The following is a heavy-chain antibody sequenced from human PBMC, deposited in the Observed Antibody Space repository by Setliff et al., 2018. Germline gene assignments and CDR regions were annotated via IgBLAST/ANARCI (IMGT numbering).Heavy chain of an antibody. CDR2: ISGYNSNT. J-gene: IGHJ4*02. CDR3: ATFRGYTYGYDY. D-gene: IGHD5-18*01. V-gene: IGHV1-18*01. CDR1: GFTFKTYS. Sequence: GASVKVSCKASGFTFKTYSLSWIRQAPGQGLEWVGWISGYNSNTIYAQNFQGRVTMTTDASTNTAYMELGSLGSDDTAVYYCATFRGYTYGYDYWGQGTLVTVSS.